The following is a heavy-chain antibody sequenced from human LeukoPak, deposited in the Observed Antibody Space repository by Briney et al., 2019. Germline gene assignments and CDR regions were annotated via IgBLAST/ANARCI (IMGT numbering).Heavy chain of an antibody. D-gene: IGHD1-1*01. CDR3: ARGPAGYN. V-gene: IGHV3-53*01. J-gene: IGHJ4*02. Sequence: GGSLRLSCAPSGFTVSSNHMSWARQAPGKGLEWVSVIYSGGSTGYADSVKGRFTISRDNSKNTLYLQMNSLRAEDTAVYHCARGPAGYNWGQGTLVTVSS. CDR1: GFTVSSNH. CDR2: IYSGGST.